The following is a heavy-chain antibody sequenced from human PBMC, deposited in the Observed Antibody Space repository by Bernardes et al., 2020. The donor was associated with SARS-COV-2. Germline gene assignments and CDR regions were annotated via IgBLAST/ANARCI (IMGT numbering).Heavy chain of an antibody. V-gene: IGHV4-30-4*01. D-gene: IGHD7-27*01. J-gene: IGHJ6*02. Sequence: SETLYLTCTVSGGSISSGVYYWSWLRQPPGKGLEWIGYIYYSGSTYYNPSLKSRVTISVDTSKNQFSLKLSSVTAADTAVYYCARGGLLAGNYYYYYGMDVWGQWTTVTVSS. CDR2: IYYSGST. CDR1: GGSISSGVYY. CDR3: ARGGLLAGNYYYYYGMDV.